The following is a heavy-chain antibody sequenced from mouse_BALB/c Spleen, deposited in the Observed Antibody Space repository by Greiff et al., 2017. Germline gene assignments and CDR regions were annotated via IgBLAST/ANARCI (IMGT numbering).Heavy chain of an antibody. J-gene: IGHJ4*01. CDR3: ARGGYDGYYNYYAMDY. D-gene: IGHD2-3*01. V-gene: IGHV5-6-3*01. CDR2: INSNGGST. Sequence: EVKLMESGGGLVQPGGSLKLSCAASGFTFSSYGMSWVRQTPDKRLELVATINSNGGSTYYPDSVKGRFTISRDNAKNTLYLQMSSLKSEDTAMYYCARGGYDGYYNYYAMDYWGQGTSVTVSS. CDR1: GFTFSSYG.